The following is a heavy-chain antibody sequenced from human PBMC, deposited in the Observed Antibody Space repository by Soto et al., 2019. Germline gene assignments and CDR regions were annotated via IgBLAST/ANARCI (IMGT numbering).Heavy chain of an antibody. CDR2: ITGSGGSR. CDR1: GLTFSRNV. Sequence: GESLIPSCAASGLTFSRNVMSWVRQAPGKGPDLIAGITGSGGSRYYADSVKGRFTISRDNSKNTLFLQMNSLRVEDTALYYCASPPACSGTYSAWDAFDIWGQGTRVTVSS. CDR3: ASPPACSGTYSAWDAFDI. V-gene: IGHV3-23*01. J-gene: IGHJ3*02. D-gene: IGHD1-26*01.